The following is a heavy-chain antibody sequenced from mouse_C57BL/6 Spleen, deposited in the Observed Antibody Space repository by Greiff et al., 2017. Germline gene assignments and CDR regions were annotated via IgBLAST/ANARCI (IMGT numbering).Heavy chain of an antibody. CDR1: GFTFSSYA. CDR3: ARDVRIYDYDDFPYAMDY. Sequence: DVKLLESGGGLVKPGGSLKLSCAASGFTFSSYAMSWVRQTPEKRLEWVATISGGGGYTYYPDNVKGRFTISRDNAKNNLYLQMSQLKAEDTAMYYCARDVRIYDYDDFPYAMDYWGQGTSVTVSS. J-gene: IGHJ4*01. D-gene: IGHD2-4*01. CDR2: ISGGGGYT. V-gene: IGHV5-4*01.